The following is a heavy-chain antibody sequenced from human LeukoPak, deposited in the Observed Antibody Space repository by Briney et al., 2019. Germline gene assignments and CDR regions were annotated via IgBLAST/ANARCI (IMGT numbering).Heavy chain of an antibody. CDR3: ARDRYYDSSGYSYGMDV. J-gene: IGHJ6*02. CDR1: GGSISSYY. CDR2: IYTSGST. D-gene: IGHD3-22*01. V-gene: IGHV4-4*07. Sequence: SETLSLTCTVSGGSISSYYWSWIRQPAGKGLGWIGRIYTSGSTNYNPSLKSRVTMSVDTSKNQFSLKLSSVTAADTAVYYCARDRYYDSSGYSYGMDVWGQGTTVTVSS.